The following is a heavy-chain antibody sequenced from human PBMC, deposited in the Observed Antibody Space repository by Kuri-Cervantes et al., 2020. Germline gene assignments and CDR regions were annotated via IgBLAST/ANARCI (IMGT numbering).Heavy chain of an antibody. V-gene: IGHV3-23*01. J-gene: IGHJ6*02. CDR3: AKGEDTAMVQGHGMDV. D-gene: IGHD5-18*01. CDR1: GFTFSSYA. CDR2: ISGSGGST. Sequence: GESLKISCAASGFTFSSYAMSWVRQAPGKGLEWVSAISGSGGSTYYADSVKGRFTISRDNSKKTLYLQMNSLRAEDTAVYYCAKGEDTAMVQGHGMDVWGQGTTVTVSS.